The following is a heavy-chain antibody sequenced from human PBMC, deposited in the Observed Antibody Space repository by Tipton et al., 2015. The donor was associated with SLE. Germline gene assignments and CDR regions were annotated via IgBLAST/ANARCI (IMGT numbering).Heavy chain of an antibody. V-gene: IGHV4-59*12. Sequence: TLSLTCTVSGGSIRSYYWSWIRQPPGKGLEWIGYIYYSGSTNYNPSLKSRVTISVDTSKNQFSLKLSSVTAADTAVYYCATLTVTIPRWFDPWGQGTLVTVSS. J-gene: IGHJ5*02. D-gene: IGHD4-17*01. CDR3: ATLTVTIPRWFDP. CDR1: GGSIRSYY. CDR2: IYYSGST.